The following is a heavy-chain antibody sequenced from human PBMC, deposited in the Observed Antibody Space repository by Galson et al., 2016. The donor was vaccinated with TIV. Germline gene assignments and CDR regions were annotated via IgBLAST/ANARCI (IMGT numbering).Heavy chain of an antibody. V-gene: IGHV3-21*04. J-gene: IGHJ6*02. Sequence: SLRLSCAASGFSFSSLSMHWVRQAPGKGLEWVSSISNTGSLEHYPDSLKGQFTISRDNARNSVFLQMNSLRAEDTAVYYCARVGLKYYYSLDVWGQGTTVTVSS. CDR1: GFSFSSLS. CDR2: ISNTGSLE. CDR3: ARVGLKYYYSLDV. D-gene: IGHD3-16*01.